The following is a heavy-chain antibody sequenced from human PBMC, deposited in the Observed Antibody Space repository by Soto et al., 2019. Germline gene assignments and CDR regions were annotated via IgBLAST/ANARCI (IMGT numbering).Heavy chain of an antibody. V-gene: IGHV4-39*01. CDR2: IYYSGST. CDR3: ARTPGVLRFLEWFLFDY. CDR1: GRSISSSSYY. J-gene: IGHJ4*02. D-gene: IGHD3-3*01. Sequence: SETLSLTCTVAGRSISSSSYYWGWIRQPPGKGLEWIGSIYYSGSTYYNPSLKSRVTISVDTSKNQFPLKLSSVTAADTAVYYCARTPGVLRFLEWFLFDYWGQGTLVTVSS.